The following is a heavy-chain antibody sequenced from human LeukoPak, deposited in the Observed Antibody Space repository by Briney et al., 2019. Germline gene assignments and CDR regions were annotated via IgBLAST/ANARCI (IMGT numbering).Heavy chain of an antibody. Sequence: PSETLSLTCAVSGYSISSGYYWGWIRQPPGKGLEWIGSIYHSGSTYYNPSLKSRVTISVDTSKNQFSLKLSSVTAADTAVYYCAREKSGILGIVVVPAAIGPEFDPWGQGTLVTVSS. D-gene: IGHD2-2*01. CDR3: AREKSGILGIVVVPAAIGPEFDP. CDR1: GYSISSGYY. CDR2: IYHSGST. J-gene: IGHJ5*02. V-gene: IGHV4-38-2*02.